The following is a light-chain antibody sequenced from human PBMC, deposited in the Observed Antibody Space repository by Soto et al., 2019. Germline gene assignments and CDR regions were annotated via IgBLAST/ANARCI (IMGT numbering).Light chain of an antibody. V-gene: IGLV2-8*01. Sequence: SALTQPPSASGSPGQSVTISCTGTSSDVGGYNYVSWYQQHPGKVPKLLIYEVSKRPSGVPDRFSGSKSGNTASLTVSGLQAEDEADFYCTSYSGSSNNLVFGGGTKVTVL. CDR1: SSDVGGYNY. CDR2: EVS. CDR3: TSYSGSSNNLV. J-gene: IGLJ2*01.